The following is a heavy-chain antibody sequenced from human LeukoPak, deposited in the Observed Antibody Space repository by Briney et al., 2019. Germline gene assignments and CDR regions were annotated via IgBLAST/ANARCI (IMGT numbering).Heavy chain of an antibody. Sequence: GGSLRLSCAASGFTFSSYAMSWVRQAPGKGLEWVSAISGSGGSTYYADSVKGRFTISRDNSKNTLYLQMNSLRAEDTAVYYCAKDKAGYCSSTSCYPYYYYGMDVWGQGTTVTVSS. D-gene: IGHD2-2*01. CDR2: ISGSGGST. V-gene: IGHV3-23*01. CDR3: AKDKAGYCSSTSCYPYYYYGMDV. CDR1: GFTFSSYA. J-gene: IGHJ6*02.